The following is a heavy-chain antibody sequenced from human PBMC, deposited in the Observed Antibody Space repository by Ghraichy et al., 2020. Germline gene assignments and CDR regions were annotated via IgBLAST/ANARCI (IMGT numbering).Heavy chain of an antibody. J-gene: IGHJ4*02. Sequence: GGSLSLSCVASGFLFKNAWMSWVRQVPGKGLEWVGRIKSENDGATTAYAAPVKGRFSISRDISIDILYLEMTNLTIEDTAIYYCATGAMRKLDYWGQGTLVTVSS. CDR2: IKSENDGATT. CDR1: GFLFKNAW. CDR3: ATGAMRKLDY. D-gene: IGHD1-1*01. V-gene: IGHV3-15*01.